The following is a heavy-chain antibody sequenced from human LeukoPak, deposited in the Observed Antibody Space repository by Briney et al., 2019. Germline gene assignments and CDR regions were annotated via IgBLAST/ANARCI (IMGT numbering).Heavy chain of an antibody. V-gene: IGHV3-21*01. CDR1: GFTFSSYS. Sequence: GGSLRLSCAASGFTFSSYSMNWVRQAPGKGLEWVSSISSSSSYIYYADSVKGRFTTSRDNAKNSLYLQMNSLRAEDTAVYYCARYDYGDYVYLTDYWGQGTLVTVSS. J-gene: IGHJ4*02. CDR2: ISSSSSYI. CDR3: ARYDYGDYVYLTDY. D-gene: IGHD4-17*01.